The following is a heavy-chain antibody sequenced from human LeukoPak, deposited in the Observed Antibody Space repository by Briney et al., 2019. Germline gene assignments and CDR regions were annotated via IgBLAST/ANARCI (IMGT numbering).Heavy chain of an antibody. Sequence: GGSLRLSCTASGFTFSTDPMNWVRQAPGQGLEWLSNIRHTGTEMSYAESVKGRFTISRDNAKNSLFLQTNSLRVEDTAVYYCVRDVNWSFDSWGQGTLVTVSS. CDR1: GFTFSTDP. V-gene: IGHV3-48*01. CDR3: VRDVNWSFDS. CDR2: IRHTGTEM. J-gene: IGHJ4*02.